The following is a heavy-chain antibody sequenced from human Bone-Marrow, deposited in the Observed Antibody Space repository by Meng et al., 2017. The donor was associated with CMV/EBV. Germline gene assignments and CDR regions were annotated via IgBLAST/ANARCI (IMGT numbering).Heavy chain of an antibody. J-gene: IGHJ5*02. CDR2: IYYSGST. Sequence: LRFSSLVSGGPISVGGYYWSWIRQHPGKGLEWIGYIYYSGSTYYNPSLKSRVTISVDTSKNQFSLKLSSVTAADTAVYYCARGHLGYCSSTSCAPWWFDPWGQGTRVTGSS. V-gene: IGHV4-31*02. CDR3: ARGHLGYCSSTSCAPWWFDP. CDR1: GGPISVGGYY. D-gene: IGHD2-2*01.